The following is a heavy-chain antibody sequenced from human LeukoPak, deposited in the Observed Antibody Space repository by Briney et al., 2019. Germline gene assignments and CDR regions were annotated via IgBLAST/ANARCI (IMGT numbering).Heavy chain of an antibody. V-gene: IGHV4-59*01. CDR2: IHYSGKA. CDR3: ARFGAYYDMGV. Sequence: PSETLSLTCTVSGGSISGYYWTWIRQPPGKGLEWIGQIHYSGKADYNPSLRSRITISVDTSKNQMSLKLSSVTAADTAVYYCARFGAYYDMGVWGQGTTVTVS. D-gene: IGHD3-16*01. CDR1: GGSISGYY. J-gene: IGHJ6*02.